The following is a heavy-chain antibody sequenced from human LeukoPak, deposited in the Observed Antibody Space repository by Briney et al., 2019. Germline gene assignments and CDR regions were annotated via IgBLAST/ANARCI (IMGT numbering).Heavy chain of an antibody. CDR3: ARGGTVRNGMDV. Sequence: SETLSLACTVDGGSISSYYWSWIRQPPGEGLEWIGYIYYSGSTNYNPSLKSRVTISVDTSRNQFSLKLSSVTAADTAVYYCARGGTVRNGMDVWGQGTTVTVSS. CDR1: GGSISSYY. D-gene: IGHD1-26*01. J-gene: IGHJ6*02. V-gene: IGHV4-59*01. CDR2: IYYSGST.